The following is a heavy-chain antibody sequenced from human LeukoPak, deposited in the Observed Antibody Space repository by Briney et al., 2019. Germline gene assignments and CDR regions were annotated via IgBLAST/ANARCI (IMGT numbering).Heavy chain of an antibody. D-gene: IGHD4-17*01. CDR2: MNPNSGNT. V-gene: IGHV1-8*03. CDR1: GYTFTSYD. CDR3: ASGTLHGDYYYYYYMDV. J-gene: IGHJ6*03. Sequence: GASVKVSCKASGYTFTSYDINWVRQATGQGLEWMGWMNPNSGNTGYAQKFQGRVTITRNTSISTAYMELRSLRSDDTAVYYCASGTLHGDYYYYYYMDVWGKGTTVTVSS.